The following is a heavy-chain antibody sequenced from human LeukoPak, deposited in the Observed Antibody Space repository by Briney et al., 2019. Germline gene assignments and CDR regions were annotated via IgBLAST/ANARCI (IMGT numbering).Heavy chain of an antibody. CDR3: SRDLWIGVAQHDAFYI. J-gene: IGHJ3*02. CDR1: GGSISSYY. CDR2: IYTSGGT. D-gene: IGHD2-2*03. V-gene: IGHV4-4*07. Sequence: SETLSLTCTVSGGSISSYYWSWIRQPAGKGLEWIGRIYTSGGTNYNPSLKRRVTMSVDTPKNQFSLKLSSVTAADTAVYYCSRDLWIGVAQHDAFYIWGQGKMVTVSS.